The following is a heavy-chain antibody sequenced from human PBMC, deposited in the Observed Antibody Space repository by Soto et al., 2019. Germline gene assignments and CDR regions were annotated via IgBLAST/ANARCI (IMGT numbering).Heavy chain of an antibody. V-gene: IGHV1-3*01. Sequence: QVQLVQAGAEVKKPGASVKDSCKASGYTFTTYVMHWVSQAPGQRLEWMGEINARNDNTKYLQKFTGRGIITRDTSASTVYMELSSLSSEDMAVYYCARFGHYYYGMDVWGQGTTVTVSS. CDR2: INARNDNT. CDR1: GYTFTTYV. J-gene: IGHJ6*02. D-gene: IGHD3-10*01. CDR3: ARFGHYYYGMDV.